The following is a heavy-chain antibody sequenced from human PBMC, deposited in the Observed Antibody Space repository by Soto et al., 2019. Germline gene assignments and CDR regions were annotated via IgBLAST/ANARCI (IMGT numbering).Heavy chain of an antibody. Sequence: ASVKVSCKASGYTFTSYGISWVRQAPGQGLEWMGWISAYNGNTNYAQKLQGRVTMTTDTSTSTAYMELRSLRSDDTAVYYCARDSRKVTALLWVGETQGPYYFDDWGQGTLVTVSS. CDR3: ARDSRKVTALLWVGETQGPYYFDD. V-gene: IGHV1-18*01. CDR2: ISAYNGNT. CDR1: GYTFTSYG. J-gene: IGHJ4*02. D-gene: IGHD3-10*01.